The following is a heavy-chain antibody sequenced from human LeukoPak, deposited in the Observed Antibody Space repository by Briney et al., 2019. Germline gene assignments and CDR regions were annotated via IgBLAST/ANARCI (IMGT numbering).Heavy chain of an antibody. CDR1: GYTYTGYY. J-gene: IGHJ5*01. D-gene: IGHD1-26*01. V-gene: IGHV1-2*02. CDR2: VNPNSGDT. CDR3: ARASGSYWWFDS. Sequence: ASVKVSCKASGYTYTGYYLHWVRQAPGQGLEWMGCVNPNSGDTNYAQKFQGSVTMTRDTSISTVYMELSRLRSDDTAVYYCARASGSYWWFDSWGQGTLVTVSS.